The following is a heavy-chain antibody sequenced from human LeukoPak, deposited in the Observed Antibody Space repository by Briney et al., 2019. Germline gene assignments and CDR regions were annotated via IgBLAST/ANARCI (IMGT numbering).Heavy chain of an antibody. CDR3: ARATNYYYDSSGYPPFDY. Sequence: KPGGSLRLSCAASGFTFSSYSMNWVRQAPGKGLEWVSSISSSSSYMYYADSVKGRFTISRDNAKNSLYLQMNSLRAEDTAVYYCARATNYYYDSSGYPPFDYWGQGTLVTVSS. CDR1: GFTFSSYS. J-gene: IGHJ4*02. V-gene: IGHV3-21*01. D-gene: IGHD3-22*01. CDR2: ISSSSSYM.